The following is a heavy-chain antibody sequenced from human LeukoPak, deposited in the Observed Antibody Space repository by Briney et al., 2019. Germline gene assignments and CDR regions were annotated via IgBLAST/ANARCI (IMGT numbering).Heavy chain of an antibody. Sequence: GESLKISCKGSGYSFTSYWIGWVRQMPGKGLEWMGIIYPGDSDTRYSPSFQGQVTISADKSISTAYLQWSSLKASDTAMYYCARPYYYDSSGPAGFDYWGQGTLVTVSS. J-gene: IGHJ4*02. V-gene: IGHV5-51*01. CDR3: ARPYYYDSSGPAGFDY. D-gene: IGHD3-22*01. CDR2: IYPGDSDT. CDR1: GYSFTSYW.